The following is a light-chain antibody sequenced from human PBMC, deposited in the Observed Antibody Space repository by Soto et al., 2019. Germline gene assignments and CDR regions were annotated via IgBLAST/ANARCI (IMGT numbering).Light chain of an antibody. Sequence: DAQMTQSPSTLSASVGDTITITCRASQSISNWLAWYQQKPGKAPKLLIYRASLLQNGVPSRLSGSASGTQFTLTISSLQPDDFATYYCQQYNSDSWTFGQGTKVEIK. J-gene: IGKJ1*01. CDR1: QSISNW. CDR2: RAS. V-gene: IGKV1-5*03. CDR3: QQYNSDSWT.